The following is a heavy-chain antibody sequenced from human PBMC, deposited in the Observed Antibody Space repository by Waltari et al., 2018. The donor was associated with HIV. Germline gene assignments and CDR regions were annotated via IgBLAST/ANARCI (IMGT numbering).Heavy chain of an antibody. CDR2: IYHSGST. CDR3: ARAPYYYYGMDV. Sequence: QVQLQESGPGLVKPSETLSLTCAVSGYSISRGYYWGWIRPPPGKGLEWIGSIYHSGSTYYNPSLKSRVTISVDTSKNQFSLKLSSVTAADTAVYYCARAPYYYYGMDVWGQGTTVTVSS. J-gene: IGHJ6*02. V-gene: IGHV4-38-2*01. CDR1: GYSISRGYY.